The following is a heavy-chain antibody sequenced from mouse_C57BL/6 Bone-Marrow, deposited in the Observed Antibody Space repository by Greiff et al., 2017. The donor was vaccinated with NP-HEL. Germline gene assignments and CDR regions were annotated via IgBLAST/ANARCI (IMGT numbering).Heavy chain of an antibody. D-gene: IGHD2-5*01. CDR3: ARMGLSYYSNWGYFDV. CDR2: IYPRSGNT. V-gene: IGHV1-81*01. Sequence: QVQLQQSGAELARPGASVKLSCKASGYTFTSYGISWVKQRTGQGLEWIGEIYPRSGNTYYNEKFKGKATLTADKSSSTAYMELRSLTSEDSAVYVCARMGLSYYSNWGYFDVWGTGTTVTVSS. CDR1: GYTFTSYG. J-gene: IGHJ1*03.